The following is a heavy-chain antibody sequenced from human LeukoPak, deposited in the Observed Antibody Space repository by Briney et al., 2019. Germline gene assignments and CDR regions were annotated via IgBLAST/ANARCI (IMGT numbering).Heavy chain of an antibody. D-gene: IGHD3-10*01. V-gene: IGHV3-7*01. Sequence: GGSLRLSCAASGFTFSSYWMSWVRQAPGKGLEWVANIKQDGSEKYYVDSVKGRFTISRDNAKNSLYLQMNSLRAEDTAVYYCTRGSYYHGSGSYLPVDYWGQGTLVTVSS. CDR1: GFTFSSYW. CDR3: TRGSYYHGSGSYLPVDY. CDR2: IKQDGSEK. J-gene: IGHJ4*02.